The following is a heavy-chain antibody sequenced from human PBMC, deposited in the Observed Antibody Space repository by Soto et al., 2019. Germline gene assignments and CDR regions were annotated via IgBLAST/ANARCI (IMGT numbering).Heavy chain of an antibody. CDR3: TTDKSITIFGVVHYYYYYGMDV. V-gene: IGHV3-15*01. CDR1: GFTFSNAW. D-gene: IGHD3-3*01. J-gene: IGHJ6*02. CDR2: IKSKTDGGTT. Sequence: LRLSCAASGFTFSNAWMSWVRQAPGKGLEWVGRIKSKTDGGTTDYAAPVKGRFTISRDDSKNTLYLQMNSLKTEDTAVYYCTTDKSITIFGVVHYYYYYGMDVWGQGTTVTVSS.